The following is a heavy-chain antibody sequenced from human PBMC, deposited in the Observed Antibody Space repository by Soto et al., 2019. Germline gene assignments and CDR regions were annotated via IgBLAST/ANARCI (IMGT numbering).Heavy chain of an antibody. Sequence: EVQLLESGGGLVQPGGSLRLSCVASGHTFHNYAMSWVRQAPGKGLEWVSGISGSGGSTYYADSVSGRCTISRDDSKNTLYLQMNSLRAEDTAVYYCAKVSRGIGVVPAALNCGQGTLGTVSS. J-gene: IGHJ4*02. CDR3: AKVSRGIGVVPAALN. D-gene: IGHD2-2*01. V-gene: IGHV3-23*01. CDR1: GHTFHNYA. CDR2: ISGSGGST.